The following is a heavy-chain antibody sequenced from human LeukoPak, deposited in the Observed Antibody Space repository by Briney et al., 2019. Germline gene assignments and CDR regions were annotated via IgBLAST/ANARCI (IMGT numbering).Heavy chain of an antibody. CDR2: LSKSSEYV. D-gene: IGHD6-19*01. Sequence: PGGSLRLSCAASGFTFSDYYMSWIRQAPGKGLEWVSSLSKSSEYVKYVDSVEGRFSMSREDARTSVYLQMHNLRAEDTAVYYCARNPVAGMSCYFDLWGRGTQVTVSS. CDR3: ARNPVAGMSCYFDL. J-gene: IGHJ2*01. V-gene: IGHV3-11*06. CDR1: GFTFSDYY.